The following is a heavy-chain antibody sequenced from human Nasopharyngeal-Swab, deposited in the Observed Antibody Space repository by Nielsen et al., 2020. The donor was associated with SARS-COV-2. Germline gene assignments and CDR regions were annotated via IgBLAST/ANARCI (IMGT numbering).Heavy chain of an antibody. CDR1: GDSVSRNNAA. J-gene: IGHJ6*02. CDR2: TYYRSQWYS. D-gene: IGHD3-10*01. Sequence: SQSLSLTCAISGDSVSRNNAAWNWIRQSPSRGLEWLGRTYYRSQWYSDYAVSVKSRITINPDTAKNQFSLQLNSVTSEDTAVYYCARDRGALNVWGQGTTVTVSS. CDR3: ARDRGALNV. V-gene: IGHV6-1*01.